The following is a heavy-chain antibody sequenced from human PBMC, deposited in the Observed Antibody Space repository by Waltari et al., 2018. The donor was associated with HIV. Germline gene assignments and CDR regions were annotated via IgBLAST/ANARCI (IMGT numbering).Heavy chain of an antibody. V-gene: IGHV4-59*12. CDR3: ARGLFGVGSNWFDP. J-gene: IGHJ5*02. CDR1: GGSFNSYT. Sequence: QVQLQESGPGLVKPSETLSLTCTVPGGSFNSYTWSWIRQPPGKGLEWIGYIYYTGRTNCNPSLKSRVTISVDTSKNQFSLRLRSVTAADTAVYYCARGLFGVGSNWFDPWGQGILVTVSS. D-gene: IGHD3-3*01. CDR2: IYYTGRT.